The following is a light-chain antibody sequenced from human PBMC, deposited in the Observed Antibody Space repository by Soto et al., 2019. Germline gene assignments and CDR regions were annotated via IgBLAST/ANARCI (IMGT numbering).Light chain of an antibody. CDR1: QRVSSN. J-gene: IGKJ5*01. Sequence: EIVMTQSPATLSVSPGERATLSCRASQRVSSNLAWYQQKPGQAPRLLIYGASTRATGIPARFSGSGSGTEFTLTISSLQSEYFAVYYCQQYNNWPPVTFGQGTRLEIQ. V-gene: IGKV3-15*01. CDR2: GAS. CDR3: QQYNNWPPVT.